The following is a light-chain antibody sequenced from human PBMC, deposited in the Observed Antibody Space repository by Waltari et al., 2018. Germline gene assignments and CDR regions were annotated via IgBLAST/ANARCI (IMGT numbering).Light chain of an antibody. J-gene: IGLJ1*01. Sequence: QSVLTQPPSASGTPGQRVTISCSGSSSNTGINTVNWYHHLPGTAPKLFIFNNNRRPSGVPDRFSGSRSGTSASLAISGLQSGDEADYYCAAWDDTLNAYVFGTGTKVTVL. CDR2: NNN. V-gene: IGLV1-44*01. CDR1: SSNTGINT. CDR3: AAWDDTLNAYV.